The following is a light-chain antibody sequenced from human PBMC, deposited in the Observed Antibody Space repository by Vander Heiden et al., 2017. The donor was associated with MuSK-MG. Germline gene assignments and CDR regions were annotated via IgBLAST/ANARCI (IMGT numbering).Light chain of an antibody. CDR1: SLRNYL. CDR2: RTN. V-gene: IGLV3-19*01. CDR3: NSRDSSGYRV. J-gene: IGLJ2*01. Sequence: SSELTQDPAVSVALGQTVRITCQGDSLRNYLASWYQQRPGQAPVPVIFRTNNRPSGIPERFSGSSSGNTASLTITGAQAEDEADYYCNSRDSSGYRVFGGGTKLTVL.